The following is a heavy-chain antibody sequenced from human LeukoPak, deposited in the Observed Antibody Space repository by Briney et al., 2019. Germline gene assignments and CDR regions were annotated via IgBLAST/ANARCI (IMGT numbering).Heavy chain of an antibody. CDR2: ISSSSSYI. V-gene: IGHV3-21*01. CDR3: ARDRSLRGYFDY. Sequence: PGGSLRLSCAASGFTFSSYAMHWVRQAPGKGLEWVSSISSSSSYIYYADSVKGRFTISRDNAKNSLYLQMNSLRAEDTAVYYCARDRSLRGYFDYWGQGTLVTVSS. CDR1: GFTFSSYA. D-gene: IGHD5/OR15-5a*01. J-gene: IGHJ4*02.